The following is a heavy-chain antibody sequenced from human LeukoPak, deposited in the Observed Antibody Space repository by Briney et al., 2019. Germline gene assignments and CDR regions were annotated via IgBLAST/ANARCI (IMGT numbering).Heavy chain of an antibody. V-gene: IGHV3-30*02. D-gene: IGHD1-1*01. CDR2: IRDDGSDT. Sequence: PGGSLRLSCAASGFTFNDYAMYWVRQSPGRGLEWVALIRDDGSDTYHADSVKGRFTISRDNSKNTVFLRMNSLRGEDSAIYYCAKSDGHGTGHGFHIWGQGTMVTVSS. CDR1: GFTFNDYA. J-gene: IGHJ3*02. CDR3: AKSDGHGTGHGFHI.